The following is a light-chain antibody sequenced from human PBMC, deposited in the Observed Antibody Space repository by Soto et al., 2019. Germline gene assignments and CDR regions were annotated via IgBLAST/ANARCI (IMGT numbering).Light chain of an antibody. Sequence: QSALTQPASVSGSPGQPITISCTGTISDVGGYKYVSWYQQHPDKAPKLIIFEVSNRPSGISSRFSGSKSGNTASLTISGLQAEDEADYYCASYTSSSTSVIFGRGTKLTVL. V-gene: IGLV2-14*01. J-gene: IGLJ2*01. CDR2: EVS. CDR1: ISDVGGYKY. CDR3: ASYTSSSTSVI.